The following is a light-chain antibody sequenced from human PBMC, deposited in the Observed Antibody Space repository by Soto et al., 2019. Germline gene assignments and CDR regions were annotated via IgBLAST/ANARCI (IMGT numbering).Light chain of an antibody. CDR3: QHYNSYSEA. Sequence: DIQMTQSPSTLSGSVGERVKIIWRASQTISSWLAWYQQKPGKAPKLLIYKASTLKSGVPSRFSGSGSGTEFTLTISSLQPDDFATYYCQHYNSYSEAFGQGTKVDIK. CDR1: QTISSW. V-gene: IGKV1-5*03. J-gene: IGKJ1*01. CDR2: KAS.